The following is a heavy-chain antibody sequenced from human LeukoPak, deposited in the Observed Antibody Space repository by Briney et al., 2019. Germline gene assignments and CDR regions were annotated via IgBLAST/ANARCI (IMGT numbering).Heavy chain of an antibody. CDR2: ISGSAEKT. CDR3: ARGSTYDFWSGDALDV. CDR1: GFTFSSHA. J-gene: IGHJ3*01. Sequence: GGSLRLSCAASGFTFSSHAMTWVRQAPGKGLEWVSSISGSAEKTYYADSVKGRFTISRDSSQKILNLQMDNLRVEDTAIYYCARGSTYDFWSGDALDVWGQGTMVTVAS. V-gene: IGHV3-23*01. D-gene: IGHD3-3*01.